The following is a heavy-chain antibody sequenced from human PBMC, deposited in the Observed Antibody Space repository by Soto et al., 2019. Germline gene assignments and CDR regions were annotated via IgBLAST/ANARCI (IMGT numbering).Heavy chain of an antibody. Sequence: GGSLRLSCAASGFTFSTFEMNWVRQAPGKGPEFISYISSSGYSIYYSDSVKGRFTISRDNAKNSLFLQMNSLRAEDTAVYYCARSDYSSSWYLVHWGQGTLVTVSS. J-gene: IGHJ4*02. CDR3: ARSDYSSSWYLVH. D-gene: IGHD6-13*01. V-gene: IGHV3-48*03. CDR2: ISSSGYSI. CDR1: GFTFSTFE.